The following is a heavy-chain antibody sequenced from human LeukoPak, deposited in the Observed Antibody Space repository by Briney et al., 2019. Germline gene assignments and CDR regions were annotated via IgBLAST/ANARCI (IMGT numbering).Heavy chain of an antibody. D-gene: IGHD3-10*01. CDR1: GGSISSSSYY. Sequence: PSETLSPTCTVSGGSISSSSYYWGWIRQPPGKGLEWIGSIYYSGSTYYNPSLKSRVTISVDTSKNQFSLKLSSVTAADTAVYYCARRIIWFGESDWGQGTLVTVSS. CDR2: IYYSGST. CDR3: ARRIIWFGESD. J-gene: IGHJ4*02. V-gene: IGHV4-39*01.